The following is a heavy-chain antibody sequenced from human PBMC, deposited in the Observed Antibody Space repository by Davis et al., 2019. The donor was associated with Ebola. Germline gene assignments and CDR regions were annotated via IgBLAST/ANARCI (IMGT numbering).Heavy chain of an antibody. CDR2: IYYSGST. J-gene: IGHJ4*02. CDR3: ARPPGDSSGYYDDY. CDR1: GGSISSSSYY. Sequence: MPSETLSLTCTVSGGSISSSSYYWGWIRQPPGKGLEWIGSIYYSGSTSYNPSLKNRVTISVDTSKNQFSLKLSSVTAADTAVYYCARPPGDSSGYYDDYWGQGTLVTVSS. V-gene: IGHV4-39*01. D-gene: IGHD3-22*01.